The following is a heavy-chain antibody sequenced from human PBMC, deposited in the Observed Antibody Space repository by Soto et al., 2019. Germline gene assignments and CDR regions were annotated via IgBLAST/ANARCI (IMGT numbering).Heavy chain of an antibody. V-gene: IGHV3-23*01. D-gene: IGHD3-3*01. CDR3: AKVRDSSIRFPRFWFDP. J-gene: IGHJ5*02. CDR1: GFTFSSYA. Sequence: PGGSLRLSCAASGFTFSSYAMSWVRQDPGKGLEWVSAISGSGGSTYYADSVKGRFTISRDNSKNTLYLQMNSLRAEDTAVYYCAKVRDSSIRFPRFWFDPWGQGTLVTVSS. CDR2: ISGSGGST.